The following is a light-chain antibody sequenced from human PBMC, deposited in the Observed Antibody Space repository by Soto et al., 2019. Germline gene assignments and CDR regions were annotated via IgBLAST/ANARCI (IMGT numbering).Light chain of an antibody. V-gene: IGKV3-11*01. J-gene: IGKJ3*01. Sequence: EIVLTQSPATLSLSPGERATLSCRASQNINSHLAWYQQKPGQAPRLLIYATSNRATGIPARFSGSGSGTDFTLGISSLEPEDFAVYYCQQRSSWPFTFGPGTKVDIK. CDR3: QQRSSWPFT. CDR1: QNINSH. CDR2: ATS.